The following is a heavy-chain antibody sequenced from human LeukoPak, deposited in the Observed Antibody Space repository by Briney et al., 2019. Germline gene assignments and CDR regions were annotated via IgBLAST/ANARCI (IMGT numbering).Heavy chain of an antibody. CDR3: AKDSGGLEPYNWFDP. D-gene: IGHD1-1*01. CDR1: GFTFSSYA. Sequence: GGSLRLSCAASGFTFSSYAMSWVRQAPGKGLEWVSAISGSGGSTYYADSVKGQFTISRDNSKNTLYLQMNSLRAEDTAVYFCAKDSGGLEPYNWFDPWGQGTLVTVSS. V-gene: IGHV3-23*01. J-gene: IGHJ5*02. CDR2: ISGSGGST.